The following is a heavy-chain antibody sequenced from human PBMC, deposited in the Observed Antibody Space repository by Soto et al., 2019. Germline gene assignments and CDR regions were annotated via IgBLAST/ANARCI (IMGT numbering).Heavy chain of an antibody. CDR3: AHRRPYSNSPEYFFDY. CDR2: IYWDDDK. CDR1: GFSLSTSGVD. D-gene: IGHD6-6*01. J-gene: IGHJ4*02. Sequence: QITLKESGPTLVKPTQTLTLTCTFSGFSLSTSGVDVGGFLHPPGKALGGLAPIYWDDDKRYKPSLKSRLTITKGTSRNQVVLTMTNMDPLDTATYYCAHRRPYSNSPEYFFDYWGQGTLVTVSS. V-gene: IGHV2-5*02.